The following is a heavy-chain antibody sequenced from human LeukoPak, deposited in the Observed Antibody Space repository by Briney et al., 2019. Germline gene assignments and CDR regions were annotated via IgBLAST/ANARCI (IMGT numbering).Heavy chain of an antibody. V-gene: IGHV1-8*01. Sequence: ASVKVSCKASGYTLTSYDFNWVRQATGQRPEWMGWMSPNSGDTGYAQKFQDRVAMTRNTSISTAYMELSSLRSDDTAVYYCARGPPNWGYDYWGPGTLVTVSS. CDR2: MSPNSGDT. J-gene: IGHJ4*02. CDR3: ARGPPNWGYDY. CDR1: GYTLTSYD. D-gene: IGHD7-27*01.